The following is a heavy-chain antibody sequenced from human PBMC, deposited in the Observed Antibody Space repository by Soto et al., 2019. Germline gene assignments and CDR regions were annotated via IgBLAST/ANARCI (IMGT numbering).Heavy chain of an antibody. D-gene: IGHD3-3*01. CDR3: ARETVLRFLDWPHLSDP. Sequence: PSETLSLTCAVYGGSFSGYYWSWIRQPPGKGLEWIGEINHSGSTNYNPSLKSRVTISVDTSKNQFSLKLSSVTAADTAVYYCARETVLRFLDWPHLSDPWGQGTLDTVSA. CDR2: INHSGST. CDR1: GGSFSGYY. V-gene: IGHV4-34*01. J-gene: IGHJ5*02.